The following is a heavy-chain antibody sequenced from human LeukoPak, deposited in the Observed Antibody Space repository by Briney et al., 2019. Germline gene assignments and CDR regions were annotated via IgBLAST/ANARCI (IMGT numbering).Heavy chain of an antibody. Sequence: ASVKVSCKASGYIFRNYGINWVRQAPGQGLEWTGWISGYNGYTHYAQKFQGRVTMTRDTSISTAYMELSRLRSDDTAVYYCARGGGLLSGSWFDPWGQGTQVTVSS. V-gene: IGHV1-18*01. CDR3: ARGGGLLSGSWFDP. D-gene: IGHD2/OR15-2a*01. CDR1: GYIFRNYG. J-gene: IGHJ5*02. CDR2: ISGYNGYT.